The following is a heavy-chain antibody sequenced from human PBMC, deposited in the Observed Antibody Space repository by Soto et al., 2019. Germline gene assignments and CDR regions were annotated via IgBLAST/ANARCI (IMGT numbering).Heavy chain of an antibody. D-gene: IGHD2-8*01. CDR1: GGSISHYY. J-gene: IGHJ5*02. CDR3: ARDRSTYGGGGTGEVKENWFDP. CDR2: AYYSGST. V-gene: IGHV4-59*01. Sequence: SSETLSLTCSVSGGSISHYYGSWIRQSPGKGLEWIGYAYYSGSTDYNPSLKSRVTMSVDTSKNQVSLKLNSVTTADTAVYYCARDRSTYGGGGTGEVKENWFDPWGPGTLVTVSS.